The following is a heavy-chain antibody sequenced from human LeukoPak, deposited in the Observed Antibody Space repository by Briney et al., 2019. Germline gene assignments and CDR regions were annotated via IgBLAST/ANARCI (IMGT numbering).Heavy chain of an antibody. CDR1: GGTFSSYA. CDR3: ARPSRKNTGYYFDY. J-gene: IGHJ4*02. Sequence: GSSVKVSCKASGGTFSSYAISWVRQAPGQGLEWMGRIIPIPGIANYAQKFQGRVTITADKSTGTAYMELSSLRSEDTAVYYCARPSRKNTGYYFDYWGQGTLVTVSS. D-gene: IGHD1/OR15-1a*01. V-gene: IGHV1-69*04. CDR2: IIPIPGIA.